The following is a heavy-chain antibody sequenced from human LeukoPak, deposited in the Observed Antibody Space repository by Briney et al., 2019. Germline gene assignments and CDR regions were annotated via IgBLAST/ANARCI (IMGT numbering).Heavy chain of an antibody. J-gene: IGHJ4*02. V-gene: IGHV3-23*01. CDR2: ISGSGGST. CDR3: AKVRLKVTMVRGAFDY. D-gene: IGHD3-10*01. CDR1: GFTSSSYA. Sequence: PGGSLRLSCAASGFTSSSYAMSWVRQAPGKGLEWVSTISGSGGSTYYADSVKGRFTISRDNSKNTLYLQMNSLRAEDTAVYYCAKVRLKVTMVRGAFDYWGQGTLVTVSS.